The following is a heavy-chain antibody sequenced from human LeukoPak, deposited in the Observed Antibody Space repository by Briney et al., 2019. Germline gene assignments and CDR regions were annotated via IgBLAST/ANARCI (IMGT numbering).Heavy chain of an antibody. Sequence: SETLSLTCTVSGGSITSYYWSWIRQSAGKGLEWIGRIHTNRGTNYNPPLKSRVTMSVDTSKNQFSLKLSSVTAADTAVYYCARELASQMTTVTTVNWFDPWGQGTLVTVSS. CDR1: GGSITSYY. CDR2: IHTNRGT. J-gene: IGHJ5*02. V-gene: IGHV4-4*07. CDR3: ARELASQMTTVTTVNWFDP. D-gene: IGHD4-17*01.